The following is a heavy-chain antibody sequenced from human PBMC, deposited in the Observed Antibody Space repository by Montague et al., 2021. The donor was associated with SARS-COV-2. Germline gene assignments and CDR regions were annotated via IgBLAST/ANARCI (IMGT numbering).Heavy chain of an antibody. CDR1: GFTFNKYS. J-gene: IGHJ3*02. D-gene: IGHD5/OR15-5a*01. CDR2: ISTSSLYI. V-gene: IGHV3-21*01. CDR3: ARAHSGSYSVGGDAFDI. Sequence: SLRLSCAASGFTFNKYSMNWVRQAPGKGLEWVSSISTSSLYIYYTDSVKGRFTVARANAKNSLFLEMNSLRVEDTAVYYCARAHSGSYSVGGDAFDIWGQGTLVTVSS.